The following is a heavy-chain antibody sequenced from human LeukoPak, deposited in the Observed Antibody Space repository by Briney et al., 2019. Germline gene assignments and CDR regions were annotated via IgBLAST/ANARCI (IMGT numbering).Heavy chain of an antibody. Sequence: EASVKVSCKASGYTFTSYGISWVRQAPGQRLEWMGWINAGNGNTKYSQKFQGRVTITRDTSASTAYMELSSLRSEDTAVYYCARGYPTPPYFDYWGQGTLVTVSS. D-gene: IGHD5-12*01. CDR2: INAGNGNT. CDR3: ARGYPTPPYFDY. CDR1: GYTFTSYG. V-gene: IGHV1-3*01. J-gene: IGHJ4*02.